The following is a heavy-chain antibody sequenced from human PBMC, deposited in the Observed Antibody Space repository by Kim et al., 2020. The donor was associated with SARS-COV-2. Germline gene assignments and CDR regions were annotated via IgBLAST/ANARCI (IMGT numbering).Heavy chain of an antibody. CDR1: GGSISSSSYY. CDR2: IYYSGST. J-gene: IGHJ2*01. V-gene: IGHV4-39*01. Sequence: SETLSLTCTVSGGSISSSSYYWGLIRQPPGKGLEWIGSIYYSGSTYYNPSLKSRVTISVDTSKNQFSLKLSSVTAADTAVYYCARHRGYFDLWGRGTLVTVSS. CDR3: ARHRGYFDL.